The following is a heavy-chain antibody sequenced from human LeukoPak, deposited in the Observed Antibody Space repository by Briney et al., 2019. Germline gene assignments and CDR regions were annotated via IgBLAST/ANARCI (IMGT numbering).Heavy chain of an antibody. CDR1: GFTFSSYE. Sequence: TGGSLRLSCAASGFTFSSYEMNWVRQAPGKGLEWVSYISSSGSTIYYADSVKGLFTISRDNAKNSLYLQMNSLRAEDTAVYYCARDHRRKLERRKGDAFDIWGQGTLVTVSS. CDR3: ARDHRRKLERRKGDAFDI. CDR2: ISSSGSTI. V-gene: IGHV3-48*03. J-gene: IGHJ3*02. D-gene: IGHD1-1*01.